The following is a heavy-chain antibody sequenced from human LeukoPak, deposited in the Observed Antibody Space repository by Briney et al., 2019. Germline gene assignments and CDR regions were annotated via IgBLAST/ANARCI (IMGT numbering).Heavy chain of an antibody. J-gene: IGHJ4*02. CDR3: ASRSSTVAKFPFHY. V-gene: IGHV1-2*02. CDR2: INPNNGGT. Sequence: ASVKVSCKASGYTFTGYYMHWVRQAPGQGLEWMGWINPNNGGTNYARGFQGRVTMTRDTSISTAYMELTGLTSDDTAVYYCASRSSTVAKFPFHYWGQGTLVTVSS. CDR1: GYTFTGYY. D-gene: IGHD4-17*01.